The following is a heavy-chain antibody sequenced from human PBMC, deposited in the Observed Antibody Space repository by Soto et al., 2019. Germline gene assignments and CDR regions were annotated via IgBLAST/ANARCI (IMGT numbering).Heavy chain of an antibody. CDR2: IYSGGST. CDR3: ARGFNWLDY. CDR1: GFTVSSNS. D-gene: IGHD1-20*01. J-gene: IGHJ4*02. Sequence: EVQLVESGGGLIQPGGSLRLSCAAAGFTVSSNSMTWVRQAPGKGLEWVSVIYSGGSTNYADSVKGRFTISRDNSKNTLYLQMNSLRVEDTAVYYCARGFNWLDYWGQGTLVTVSS. V-gene: IGHV3-53*01.